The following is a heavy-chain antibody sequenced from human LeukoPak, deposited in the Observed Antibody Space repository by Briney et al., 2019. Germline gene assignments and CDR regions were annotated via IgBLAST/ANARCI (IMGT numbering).Heavy chain of an antibody. CDR3: AKDIWAWAAAGTGLIDY. V-gene: IGHV3-23*01. Sequence: GGSLRLSCAASGFTFSSYAMSWVRQAPGKGLEWVSAISGSGGSTYYADSVKGRFTISRDNSKNTLYLQMNSLRAEDTAVYYCAKDIWAWAAAGTGLIDYWGQGTLVTVSS. J-gene: IGHJ4*02. CDR1: GFTFSSYA. D-gene: IGHD6-13*01. CDR2: ISGSGGST.